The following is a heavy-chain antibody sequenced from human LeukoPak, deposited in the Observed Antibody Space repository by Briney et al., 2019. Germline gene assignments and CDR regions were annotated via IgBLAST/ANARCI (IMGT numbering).Heavy chain of an antibody. D-gene: IGHD5-18*01. CDR1: GGSFSGYY. CDR3: ASGGYSYGFDY. CDR2: INHSGST. J-gene: IGHJ4*02. V-gene: IGHV4-34*01. Sequence: SETLSLTCAVYGGSFSGYYWSWIRQPPGKGLEWIGEINHSGSTNYSPSLKSRVTISVDRSKNQLSLKLSSVAAADTAMYYCASGGYSYGFDYWGQGTLVTVSS.